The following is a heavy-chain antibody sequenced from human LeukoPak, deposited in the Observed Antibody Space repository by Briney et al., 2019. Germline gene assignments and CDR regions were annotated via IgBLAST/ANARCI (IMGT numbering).Heavy chain of an antibody. J-gene: IGHJ5*02. CDR2: IYYSGST. CDR3: ARVLSLRYFEEGRGNWFDP. V-gene: IGHV4-39*07. CDR1: GGSISSSSYY. Sequence: PSETLSLTCTVSGGSISSSSYYWGWIRQPPGKGLEWIGSIYYSGSTYYNPSLKSRVTISVDTSKNQFSLKLSSVTAADTAVYYCARVLSLRYFEEGRGNWFDPGAREPWSPSPQ. D-gene: IGHD3-9*01.